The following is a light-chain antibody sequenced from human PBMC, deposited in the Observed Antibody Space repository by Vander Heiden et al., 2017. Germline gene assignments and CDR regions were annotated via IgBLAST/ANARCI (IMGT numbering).Light chain of an antibody. J-gene: IGLJ2*01. V-gene: IGLV3-25*03. CDR3: QSADSSGTYVI. CDR1: ALPNQY. CDR2: KDS. Sequence: SYELTQPPSVQVSPGQTARITCCGHALPNQYHYCYQQKPGQAPVLMIYKDSERPSGIPERFSGSGSGTTVTLTISGVQAEDEADYYCQSADSSGTYVIFGGGTKLTVL.